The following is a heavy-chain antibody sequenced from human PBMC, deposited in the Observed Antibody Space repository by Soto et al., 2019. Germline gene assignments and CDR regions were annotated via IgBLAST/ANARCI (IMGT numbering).Heavy chain of an antibody. CDR3: AREVDSPGDFDI. CDR2: INSDGSST. D-gene: IGHD3-9*01. CDR1: GFTFSSYW. Sequence: PAGSLRLACASSGFTFSSYWIHWVRQAPGKGLVWVSRINSDGSSTSYADSVKGRFTISRDNAKNTLYLQMNSLRAEDTAVYYCAREVDSPGDFDIWGQGTMVTVSS. J-gene: IGHJ3*02. V-gene: IGHV3-74*01.